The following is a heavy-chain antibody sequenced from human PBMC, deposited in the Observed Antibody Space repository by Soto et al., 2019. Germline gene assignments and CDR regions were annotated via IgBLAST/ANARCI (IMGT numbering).Heavy chain of an antibody. D-gene: IGHD4-17*01. CDR3: ARADHYGDSRDMDY. Sequence: PSETLSLTCAVSGYSISSGYYWGWIRQPPGKGLEWIGSIYHSGSTYYNPSLKSRVTISVDTSKNQFSLKLSSVTAADTAVYYCARADHYGDSRDMDYWGQGTLVTVSS. V-gene: IGHV4-38-2*01. CDR2: IYHSGST. J-gene: IGHJ4*02. CDR1: GYSISSGYY.